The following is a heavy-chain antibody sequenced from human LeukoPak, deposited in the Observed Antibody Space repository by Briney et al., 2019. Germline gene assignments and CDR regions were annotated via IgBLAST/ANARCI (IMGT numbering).Heavy chain of an antibody. Sequence: GGSLRLSCAASGFTFSSYTMNWVRQAPGKGLEWVSYIGGSSSIIYYADSVKGRFTISRDNAKNSLDLQMNSLRAEDTAVYYCARGESLGCWGQGTLVTVSS. CDR2: IGGSSSII. CDR3: ARGESLGC. D-gene: IGHD3-10*01. J-gene: IGHJ4*02. CDR1: GFTFSSYT. V-gene: IGHV3-48*01.